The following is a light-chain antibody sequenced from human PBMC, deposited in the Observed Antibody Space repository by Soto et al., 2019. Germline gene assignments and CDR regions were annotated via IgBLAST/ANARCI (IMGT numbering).Light chain of an antibody. CDR1: QSVLYSSNNKNY. V-gene: IGKV4-1*01. J-gene: IGKJ3*01. Sequence: DNVMTQSPDSLAVSLGERATFNCKSSQSVLYSSNNKNYLAWYQQKPGQPPKLLIYWASTRESGVPDRFSGSGSGTDFTHTISSLQAEDVAVYYCQQYYSTPFTFGPGTKVDIK. CDR3: QQYYSTPFT. CDR2: WAS.